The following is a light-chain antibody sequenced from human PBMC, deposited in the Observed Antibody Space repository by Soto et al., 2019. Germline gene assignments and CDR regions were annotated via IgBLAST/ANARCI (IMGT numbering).Light chain of an antibody. CDR2: GAS. Sequence: EIVLTQSPGTLSLSPGERATLSCRASQSVRSSFLAWYQQKPRQAPMLLIYGASTRATGIPDRFSGSGSGTDFTLTITRLEPEDFAVYYCQQYGGSPGTFGQGTKLEIK. CDR1: QSVRSSF. J-gene: IGKJ2*01. V-gene: IGKV3-20*01. CDR3: QQYGGSPGT.